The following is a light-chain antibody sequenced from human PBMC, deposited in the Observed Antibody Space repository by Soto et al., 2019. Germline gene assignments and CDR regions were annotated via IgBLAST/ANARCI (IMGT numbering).Light chain of an antibody. Sequence: DVQVTQSPSSLSASVGDRVTITCRTSQIIVTYLSWYQQRPGKAPTLLIYGASTLPRGVPSRFSGSGSGTDFSLTINSLQHEDSATYYCQQTYSTPITFGRGTGLDIK. CDR1: QIIVTY. CDR3: QQTYSTPIT. V-gene: IGKV1-39*01. CDR2: GAS. J-gene: IGKJ5*01.